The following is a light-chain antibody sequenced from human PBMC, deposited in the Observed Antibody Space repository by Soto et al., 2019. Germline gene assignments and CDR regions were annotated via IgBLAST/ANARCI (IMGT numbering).Light chain of an antibody. J-gene: IGKJ1*01. V-gene: IGKV3-20*01. CDR2: GAS. CDR1: QSVSTND. Sequence: EIVMTQSPATLSVSPGERATVSCRASQSVSTNDLAWYQQKPGQAPRLLIYGASNRATGIPDRFSGSASGTDFTLTISRLEPEDFAVYYCQQYGSSGTFGQGTKVDIK. CDR3: QQYGSSGT.